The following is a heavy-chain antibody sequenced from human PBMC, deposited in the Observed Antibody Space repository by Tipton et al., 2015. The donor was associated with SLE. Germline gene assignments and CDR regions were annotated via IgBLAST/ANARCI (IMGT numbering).Heavy chain of an antibody. V-gene: IGHV1-2*02. J-gene: IGHJ5*02. CDR1: GYTFTGYY. Sequence: QLVQSGAEVKKPGASVKVSCKASGYTFTGYYMHWVRQAPGQGLEWMGWINPNSGGTNYAQKFQGRVTMTRDTSISTAYMDLSRLRSDDTAVYYCARDSSGGYNWFDPWGQGTLVTVSS. D-gene: IGHD3-22*01. CDR3: ARDSSGGYNWFDP. CDR2: INPNSGGT.